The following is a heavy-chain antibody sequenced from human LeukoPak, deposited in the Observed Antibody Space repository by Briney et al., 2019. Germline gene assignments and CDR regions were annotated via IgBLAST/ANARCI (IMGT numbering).Heavy chain of an antibody. V-gene: IGHV3-21*01. Sequence: GGSRRLSCAASGFTFSSYVMNWARQAPGKGLEWVSSISGSNTYIYYADSVRGRFTISRDNAKNSLYLQMNSLRAEDTAVYYCARESVVTTGAFDIWGQGTMVTVSS. CDR3: ARESVVTTGAFDI. J-gene: IGHJ3*02. CDR2: ISGSNTYI. CDR1: GFTFSSYV. D-gene: IGHD2-21*02.